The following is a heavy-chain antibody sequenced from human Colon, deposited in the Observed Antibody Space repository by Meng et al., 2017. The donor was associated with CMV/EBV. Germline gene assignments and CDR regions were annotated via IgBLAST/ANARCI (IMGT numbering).Heavy chain of an antibody. Sequence: GGSLRLSCAASGFTFSSYVMHWVRQAPGKGLVWVSRISHDGTVTTYADSVKGRFTISRDNAQNTPYLQMNSLRAEDTAVYYCTRDVNWEFFDYWGQGTLVTVSS. D-gene: IGHD7-27*01. V-gene: IGHV3-74*01. CDR1: GFTFSSYV. CDR3: TRDVNWEFFDY. J-gene: IGHJ4*02. CDR2: ISHDGTVT.